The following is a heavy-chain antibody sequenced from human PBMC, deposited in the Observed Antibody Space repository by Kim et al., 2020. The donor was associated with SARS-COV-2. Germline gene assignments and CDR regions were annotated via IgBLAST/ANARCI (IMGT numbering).Heavy chain of an antibody. CDR2: INHSGST. Sequence: SETLSLTCAVYGGSFSGYYWSWIRQPPGKGLEWIGEINHSGSTNYNPSLKSRVTISVDTSKNQFSLKLSSVTAADTAVYYCARRSGPGITGITHRRSHPPNDRGAIGYWGQGTLVTVSS. D-gene: IGHD3-3*01. CDR3: ARRSGPGITGITHRRSHPPNDRGAIGY. V-gene: IGHV4-34*01. CDR1: GGSFSGYY. J-gene: IGHJ4*02.